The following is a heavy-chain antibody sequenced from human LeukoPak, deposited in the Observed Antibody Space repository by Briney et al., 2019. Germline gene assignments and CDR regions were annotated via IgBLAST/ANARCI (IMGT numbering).Heavy chain of an antibody. CDR2: ISGSGGST. CDR1: GFTFSSYA. J-gene: IGHJ4*02. V-gene: IGHV3-23*01. Sequence: PGGSLRLSCAASGFTFSSYAMSRVRQAPGKGLEWVSAISGSGGSTYYAHSVKGRFTISRDNSKNTLYLQMTSLRAEYTAVYYCAKVASYCSSTSCYSFFDYWGQGTLVTVSS. D-gene: IGHD2-2*02. CDR3: AKVASYCSSTSCYSFFDY.